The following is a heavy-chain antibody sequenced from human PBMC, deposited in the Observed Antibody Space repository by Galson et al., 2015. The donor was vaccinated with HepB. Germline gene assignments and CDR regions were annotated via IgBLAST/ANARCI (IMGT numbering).Heavy chain of an antibody. V-gene: IGHV3-64D*06. CDR1: DFTFSNYA. Sequence: SLRLSCAAFDFTFSNYAMHWVRQAPGKGLHYVSAVNANGGGTYYADSVKGRFTISRDNSKNTLYLQMSSLRTEDTAVYYCVRRRTYYDGSSYYYDYWGQGTLVTVSS. CDR2: VNANGGGT. D-gene: IGHD3-22*01. CDR3: VRRRTYYDGSSYYYDY. J-gene: IGHJ4*02.